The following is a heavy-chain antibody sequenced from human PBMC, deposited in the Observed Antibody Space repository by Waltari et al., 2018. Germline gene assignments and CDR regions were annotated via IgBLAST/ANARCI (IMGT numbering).Heavy chain of an antibody. D-gene: IGHD6-19*01. J-gene: IGHJ4*02. CDR3: ARVGGSGWYQIDY. CDR1: GGSFSGYY. Sequence: QVQLQQWGAGLLKPSETLSLTCAVYGGSFSGYYWSWIRQPPGKGLEWIGEINHRGSTNYNPSLKSRVTISVDTSKNQFSLKRSSVTAADTAVYYCARVGGSGWYQIDYWGQGTLVTVSS. CDR2: INHRGST. V-gene: IGHV4-34*01.